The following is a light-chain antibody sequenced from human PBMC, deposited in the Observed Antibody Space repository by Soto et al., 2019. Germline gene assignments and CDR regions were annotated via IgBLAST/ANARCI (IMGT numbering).Light chain of an antibody. CDR2: AAS. V-gene: IGKV1-39*01. CDR1: ESISRH. CDR3: QQSYSTLSIS. Sequence: DIQMTQSPSSLSASVGDRVTITCRASESISRHLNWYQQKPGKAPNLLIYAASTLQNGVPSRFSCSCSVTDFTLTISSLQPEDFATYYFQQSYSTLSISFGQGTRLEIK. J-gene: IGKJ5*01.